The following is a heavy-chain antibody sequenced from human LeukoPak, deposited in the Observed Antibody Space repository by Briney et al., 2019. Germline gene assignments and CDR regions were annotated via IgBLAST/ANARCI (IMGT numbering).Heavy chain of an antibody. V-gene: IGHV4-59*01. CDR1: GFTFSDYY. J-gene: IGHJ6*02. CDR2: IYYSGST. Sequence: GSLRLSCAASGFTFSDYYMSWIRQPPGKGLEWIGYIYYSGSTNYNPSLKSRVTISVDTSKNQFSLKLSSVTAADTAVYYCAGREPRYGMDVWGQGTTVTVSS. CDR3: AGREPRYGMDV.